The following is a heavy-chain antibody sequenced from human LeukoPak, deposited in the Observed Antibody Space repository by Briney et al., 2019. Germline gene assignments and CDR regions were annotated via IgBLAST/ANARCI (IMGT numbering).Heavy chain of an antibody. D-gene: IGHD6-6*01. CDR3: AKGGRSIAARPDY. J-gene: IGHJ4*02. V-gene: IGHV3-23*01. Sequence: GGSLRLSCAASGFTFSSYAMNWVRQAPGKGLEWVSTISGSGGSTYYADSVKGRFTISRDNSKNTLYLQMNSLRAEDMALYYCAKGGRSIAARPDYWGQGTLVTVSS. CDR2: ISGSGGST. CDR1: GFTFSSYA.